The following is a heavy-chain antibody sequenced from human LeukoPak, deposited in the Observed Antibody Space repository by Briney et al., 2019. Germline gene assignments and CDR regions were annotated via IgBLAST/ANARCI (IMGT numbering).Heavy chain of an antibody. J-gene: IGHJ4*02. D-gene: IGHD6-19*01. CDR1: GFTVSSNY. Sequence: GGSLRLSCAASGFTVSSNYMSWVRLAPGKGLEWVSVIYTAGNTYYADSVEGRFTISRHNSKNTMFLPMNSLRPEDTAVYYCARDDIAVAGKDYWGPGTLVTVSS. CDR3: ARDDIAVAGKDY. V-gene: IGHV3-53*04. CDR2: IYTAGNT.